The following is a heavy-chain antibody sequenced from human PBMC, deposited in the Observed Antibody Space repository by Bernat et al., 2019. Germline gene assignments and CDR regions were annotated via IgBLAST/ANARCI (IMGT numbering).Heavy chain of an antibody. V-gene: IGHV3-11*01. CDR3: ARSRPEYYCDY. J-gene: IGHJ4*02. CDR2: ISNSGSNI. CDR1: GFTFSDYY. Sequence: QVQLVESGGGLVKPGGSLRLSCAASGFTFSDYYMGWVRQAPGKGLEWVSYISNSGSNIYYADSVRGRFTISRDNAKNSLYLQMNSLRAEDTAVYYCARSRPEYYCDYWGQGTLVTVS.